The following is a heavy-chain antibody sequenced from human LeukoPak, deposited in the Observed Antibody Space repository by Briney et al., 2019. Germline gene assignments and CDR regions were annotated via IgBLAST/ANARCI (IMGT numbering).Heavy chain of an antibody. Sequence: SDTLSLPYSVSGRPNRGSTYYWGWIRQLPGKGLEWIGEINHRGNTNYNPSLKSRHTISVDTPNNQLSAKLSSVTAEDTAVYYWGRAGYYYDSKRKFDSWGQGTLVTVSS. D-gene: IGHD3-22*01. CDR2: INHRGNT. CDR3: GRAGYYYDSKRKFDS. V-gene: IGHV4-39*01. J-gene: IGHJ5*01. CDR1: GRPNRGSTYY.